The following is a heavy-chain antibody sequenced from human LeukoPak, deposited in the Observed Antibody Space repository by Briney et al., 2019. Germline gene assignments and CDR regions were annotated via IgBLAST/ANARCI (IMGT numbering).Heavy chain of an antibody. Sequence: GGSLRLSCAASGFTFINSSMSWVRQAPGKGREWVSTLSGSGITTYYADSGKGQFTISRDNSKNRLYLQMTSLRAEDTAVYYCAKGIYSSGWSYFDYWGHGTLVTVSS. V-gene: IGHV3-23*01. CDR3: AKGIYSSGWSYFDY. D-gene: IGHD6-19*01. CDR2: LSGSGITT. J-gene: IGHJ4*01. CDR1: GFTFINSS.